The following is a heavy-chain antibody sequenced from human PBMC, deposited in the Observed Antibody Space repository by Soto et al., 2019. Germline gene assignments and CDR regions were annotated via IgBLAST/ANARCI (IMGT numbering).Heavy chain of an antibody. CDR2: INHSGST. CDR1: GGSFSGYF. D-gene: IGHD6-13*01. Sequence: QVQLQQWGAGLLKPSETPSLTCAVSGGSFSGYFWSWIRQPPGKGLEWIGEINHSGSTNYNPSLKSRVTISLDTSTNQFSLELTSVTAADTAVYYCARERRVLGGYSSSWYDHCDYWGQGTLVTVSS. V-gene: IGHV4-34*01. J-gene: IGHJ4*02. CDR3: ARERRVLGGYSSSWYDHCDY.